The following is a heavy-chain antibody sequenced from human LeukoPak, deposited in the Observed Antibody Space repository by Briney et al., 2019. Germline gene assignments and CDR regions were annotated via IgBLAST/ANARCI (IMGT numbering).Heavy chain of an antibody. CDR1: GFTFSSYS. Sequence: SGGSLRLSCTASGFTFSSYSMNWVRQAPGKGLEWVSSISSTNSYIYYADSVKGRFTISRDNAKNSLYLQMNSLRAEDTAVYYCARDLYGDYGFDYWGQGTLVTVSS. V-gene: IGHV3-21*01. D-gene: IGHD4-17*01. CDR3: ARDLYGDYGFDY. J-gene: IGHJ4*02. CDR2: ISSTNSYI.